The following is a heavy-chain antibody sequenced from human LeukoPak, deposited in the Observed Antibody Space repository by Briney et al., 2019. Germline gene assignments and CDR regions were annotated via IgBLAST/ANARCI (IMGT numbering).Heavy chain of an antibody. J-gene: IGHJ5*02. CDR3: ARDFRGLLGRLAWFDP. Sequence: ASVKVSCKASGYTFTSYYMHWVRQAPGQGLEWMGIINPSGGSTSYAQKFQGRVTMTRDMSTSTVYMELSSLRSEDTAVYYCARDFRGLLGRLAWFDPWGQGTLVTVSS. CDR1: GYTFTSYY. CDR2: INPSGGST. D-gene: IGHD3-22*01. V-gene: IGHV1-46*01.